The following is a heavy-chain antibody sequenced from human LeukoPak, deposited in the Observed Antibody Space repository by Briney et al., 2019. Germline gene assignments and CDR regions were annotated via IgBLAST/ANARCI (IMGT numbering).Heavy chain of an antibody. CDR3: AKGTMVRGVPLDY. CDR1: GFTFSNYW. V-gene: IGHV3-74*01. CDR2: IISDGSRT. J-gene: IGHJ4*02. Sequence: GGSLRLSCAASGFTFSNYWMYWVRQAPGKGLVWVSRIISDGSRTTYADSVKGRFTISRDNAKNTLYLQMNSLRTEDTALYYCAKGTMVRGVPLDYWGQGTLVTVSS. D-gene: IGHD3-10*01.